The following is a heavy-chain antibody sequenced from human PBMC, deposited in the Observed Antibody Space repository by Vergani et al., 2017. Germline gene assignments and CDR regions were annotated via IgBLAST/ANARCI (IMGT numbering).Heavy chain of an antibody. CDR1: GFTFSSYW. D-gene: IGHD2-2*01. J-gene: IGHJ4*02. CDR3: ARGLLQCSSTSCYYY. V-gene: IGHV3-74*01. Sequence: EVQLVESGGGLVQPGGSLRLSCAASGFTFSSYWMHWVRQAPGKGLVWVSRINSDGSSTSYADSVKGRFTISRDNAKNTLYLQMNSLRAEDTAVCYCARGLLQCSSTSCYYYWGQGTLVTVSS. CDR2: INSDGSST.